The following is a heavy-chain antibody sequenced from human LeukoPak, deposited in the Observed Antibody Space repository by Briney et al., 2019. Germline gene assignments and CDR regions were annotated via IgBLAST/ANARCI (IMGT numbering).Heavy chain of an antibody. Sequence: GGSLRLSCAASGFTFSSYSMNWVRQAPGKGLEWVSSISSSSSYIYYADSVKGRFTISRDNAKNSLYLQMNSLRAEDTAVYYCARGDWNDGDFDYWGQGTLVTVSS. CDR2: ISSSSSYI. V-gene: IGHV3-21*01. CDR1: GFTFSSYS. D-gene: IGHD1-1*01. J-gene: IGHJ4*02. CDR3: ARGDWNDGDFDY.